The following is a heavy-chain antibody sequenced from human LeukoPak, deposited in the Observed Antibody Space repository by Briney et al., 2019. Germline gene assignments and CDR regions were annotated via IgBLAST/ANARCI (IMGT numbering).Heavy chain of an antibody. CDR3: ARTDEKIYYSDSSGYSH. CDR1: GYTFTSYY. CDR2: INPSGGST. D-gene: IGHD3-22*01. V-gene: IGHV1-46*01. Sequence: ASVKVSCKASGYTFTSYYMHWVRQAPGQGLEWMGIINPSGGSTSYAQKFQGRVTMTRDMSTSTVYMELSSLRSEDTAVYYCARTDEKIYYSDSSGYSHWGQGTLVTVSS. J-gene: IGHJ4*02.